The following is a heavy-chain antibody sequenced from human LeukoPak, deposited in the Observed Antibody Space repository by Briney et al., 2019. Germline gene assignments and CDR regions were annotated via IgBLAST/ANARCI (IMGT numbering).Heavy chain of an antibody. CDR2: ISSSSSHI. CDR3: ARDVQMLRQWVVWISFDY. Sequence: KPGGSLRLSCGASEFTFSSYAMSWVRQAPGKGLEWVSSISSSSSHIYYAELVKGRFTISRDNAKNSLYLQMNSLRAEDTAVYYCARDVQMLRQWVVWISFDYWGQGTLVTVSS. CDR1: EFTFSSYA. J-gene: IGHJ4*02. V-gene: IGHV3-21*01. D-gene: IGHD6-19*01.